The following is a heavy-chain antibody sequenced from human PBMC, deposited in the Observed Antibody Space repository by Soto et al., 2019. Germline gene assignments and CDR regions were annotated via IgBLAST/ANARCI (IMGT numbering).Heavy chain of an antibody. CDR2: VYYSGSS. CDR3: TKSVDP. J-gene: IGHJ5*02. Sequence: QVQLQESGPGLVKPSQALSLTWTVSGGSVRSGVYYWSWIRQQPGQGLEWNGYVYYSGSSYYNPSLKSRVTISVDTSKNQFSLELSSVTSADTAVYYCTKSVDPWGQGTLFTVSS. CDR1: GGSVRSGVYY. V-gene: IGHV4-31*02.